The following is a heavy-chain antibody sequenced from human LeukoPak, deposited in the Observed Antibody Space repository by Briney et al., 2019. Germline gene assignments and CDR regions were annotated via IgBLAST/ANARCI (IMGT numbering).Heavy chain of an antibody. Sequence: AASVKVSCKASGGTFSSFAISWVRQAPGQGLEWMGRIIPILGIANYAQKFQGRVTITADKSTSTAYTELSSLRSEDTAVYYCASTVGQQLLSLYYYGMDVWGQGTTVTVSS. J-gene: IGHJ6*02. CDR2: IIPILGIA. CDR3: ASTVGQQLLSLYYYGMDV. V-gene: IGHV1-69*04. D-gene: IGHD6-13*01. CDR1: GGTFSSFA.